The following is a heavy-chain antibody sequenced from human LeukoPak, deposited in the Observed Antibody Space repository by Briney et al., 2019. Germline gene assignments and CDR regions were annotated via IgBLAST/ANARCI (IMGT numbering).Heavy chain of an antibody. D-gene: IGHD3-10*01. CDR1: GFTYDDYA. CDR3: AKDRSSIMVRGVIDY. V-gene: IGHV3-9*01. CDR2: ISWNSGSI. J-gene: IGHJ4*02. Sequence: PGGSLRLSCAASGFTYDDYAMHWVRQAPGKGLEWVSGISWNSGSIGYADSVKGRFTISRDNAKNSLYLQMNSLRAEDTALYYCAKDRSSIMVRGVIDYWGQGTLVTVSS.